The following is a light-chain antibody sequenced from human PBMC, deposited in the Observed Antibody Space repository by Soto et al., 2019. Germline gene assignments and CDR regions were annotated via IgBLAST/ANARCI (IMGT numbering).Light chain of an antibody. J-gene: IGLJ1*01. V-gene: IGLV3-21*02. CDR2: DGG. Sequence: SYELTQPPSLSVAPGQTARIPCGGNNIGSKTVHWYQQKPGQAPVLAVYDGGDRPSGIPERFSGSNSGNTATLTISRVEAGDEADYYCQVWDPSTDHPYVFGTGTKVTVL. CDR1: NIGSKT. CDR3: QVWDPSTDHPYV.